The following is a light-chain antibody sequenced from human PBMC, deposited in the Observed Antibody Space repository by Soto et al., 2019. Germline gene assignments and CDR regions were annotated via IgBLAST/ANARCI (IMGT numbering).Light chain of an antibody. CDR2: DAS. Sequence: DIQMTQSPPSLSASVGDRVTITFRASQDISNYLAWYQQKPGKAPKLLIYDASSLESGVPSRFSGSGSGTEFTLTISSLQPDDFATYYCQQYNSYPWTFGQGTKVDIK. V-gene: IGKV1-16*01. CDR1: QDISNY. J-gene: IGKJ1*01. CDR3: QQYNSYPWT.